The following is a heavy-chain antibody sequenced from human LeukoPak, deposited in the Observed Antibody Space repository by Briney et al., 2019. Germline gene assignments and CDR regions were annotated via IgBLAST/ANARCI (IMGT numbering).Heavy chain of an antibody. Sequence: ASVKVSCKASGYTFTSYYMHWVRQAPGQGLEWMGGTIPIFGAKHYAQKFRGRVTVTADNSTTTTYMELSSLRFEDTALYYCASYSNWGDFDSWGQGTLVTVSS. D-gene: IGHD7-27*01. V-gene: IGHV1-69*06. CDR1: GYTFTSYY. CDR2: TIPIFGAK. CDR3: ASYSNWGDFDS. J-gene: IGHJ4*02.